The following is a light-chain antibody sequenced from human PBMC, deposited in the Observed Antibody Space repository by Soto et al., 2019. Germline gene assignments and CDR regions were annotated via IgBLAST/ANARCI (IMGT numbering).Light chain of an antibody. CDR3: QHNSFSHLT. Sequence: RRKITNHTCRASQSVRDNLAWYQQKPGQAPRLLIYRASIRATGVPARFSGSGSGTEFIFTTGGLLSDGASVSSCQHNSFSHLTLGSGTKVDIK. J-gene: IGKJ3*01. V-gene: IGKV3-15*01. CDR1: QSVRDN. CDR2: RAS.